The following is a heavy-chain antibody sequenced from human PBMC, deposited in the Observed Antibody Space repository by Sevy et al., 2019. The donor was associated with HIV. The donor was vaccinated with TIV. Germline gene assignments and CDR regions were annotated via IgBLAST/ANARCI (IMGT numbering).Heavy chain of an antibody. CDR1: GYSFTSYW. CDR2: IYPGDSDT. CDR3: ARPGVSYAGNDAFDI. D-gene: IGHD2-2*01. V-gene: IGHV5-51*01. Sequence: GESLKISCKGSGYSFTSYWIGWVRQMPGKGLEWMGIIYPGDSDTRYSPSFQGQVTISADKSISTAYLQCSSLKASDTAMYYCARPGVSYAGNDAFDIWGQGTMVTVSS. J-gene: IGHJ3*02.